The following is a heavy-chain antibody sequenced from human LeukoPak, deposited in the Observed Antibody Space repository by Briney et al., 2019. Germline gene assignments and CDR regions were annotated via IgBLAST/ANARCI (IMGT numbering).Heavy chain of an antibody. CDR1: GASISSYY. V-gene: IGHV4-59*12. D-gene: IGHD3-10*01. CDR3: ARGFVESTVDF. J-gene: IGHJ4*02. Sequence: SETLSLTCTVSGASISSYYWSWIRQPPGKGLEWIGYIYYSGSTNYNPSLKSRVTISVDTSKNQFSLKLSSVTAADTAVYYCARGFVESTVDFWGQGTLVTVSS. CDR2: IYYSGST.